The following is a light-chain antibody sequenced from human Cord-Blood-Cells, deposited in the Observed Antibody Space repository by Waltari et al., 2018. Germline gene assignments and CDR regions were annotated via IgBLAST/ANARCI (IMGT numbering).Light chain of an antibody. Sequence: SSELTQDPAVSVALGQTVRITCQGDSLRSYYASWYQQKPGQGPVLVIYGKNNRPSGIPDRFSGSSSGNTAALTITGAQAEGEADYYCNSRDSSGNHVVFGGGTKLTVL. CDR3: NSRDSSGNHVV. CDR2: GKN. V-gene: IGLV3-19*01. J-gene: IGLJ2*01. CDR1: SLRSYY.